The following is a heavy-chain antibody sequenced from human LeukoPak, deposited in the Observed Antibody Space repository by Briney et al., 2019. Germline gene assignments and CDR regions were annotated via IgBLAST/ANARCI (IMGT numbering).Heavy chain of an antibody. CDR1: GFNFGNYA. J-gene: IGHJ4*02. CDR3: ARESTYYYESGSSGPHYFDN. CDR2: IPSGGFYE. D-gene: IGHD3-10*01. V-gene: IGHV3-30-3*01. Sequence: GGSLRLSCAASGFNFGNYAMHWVRQAPGKGLEWVSLIPSGGFYEYYADSVRGRFTISRDDSGNTLYLQLNSLRPEDTAVYYCARESTYYYESGSSGPHYFDNWGQGTLVTVSS.